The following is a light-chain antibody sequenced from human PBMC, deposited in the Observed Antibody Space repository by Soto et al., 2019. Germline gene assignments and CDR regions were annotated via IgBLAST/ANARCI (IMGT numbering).Light chain of an antibody. V-gene: IGLV2-14*01. CDR1: SSDVGGYNY. Sequence: QSVLTQPASVSGSPGQSITISCTGTSSDVGGYNYVSWYQQHPGKAPKLMIYDVSNRPSGVSNRFSGSKSGNTASLTISGLQAEDEADYYCSSYTTSSTPYVVFGGGTKLT. CDR2: DVS. J-gene: IGLJ2*01. CDR3: SSYTTSSTPYVV.